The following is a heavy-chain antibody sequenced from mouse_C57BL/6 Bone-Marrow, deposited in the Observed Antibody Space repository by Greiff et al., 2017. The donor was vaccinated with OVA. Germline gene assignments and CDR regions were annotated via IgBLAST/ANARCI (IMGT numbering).Heavy chain of an antibody. CDR2: INPNNGGT. Sequence: VQLKQSGPELVKPGASVKMSCKASGYTFTDYNMHWVKQSHGKSLEWIGYINPNNGGTSYNQKFKGKATLTVNTSSSTAYMELRSLTSEESAVYYCARGGPAGAMDYWGQGTSVTVSS. CDR3: ARGGPAGAMDY. J-gene: IGHJ4*01. CDR1: GYTFTDYN. D-gene: IGHD3-3*01. V-gene: IGHV1-22*01.